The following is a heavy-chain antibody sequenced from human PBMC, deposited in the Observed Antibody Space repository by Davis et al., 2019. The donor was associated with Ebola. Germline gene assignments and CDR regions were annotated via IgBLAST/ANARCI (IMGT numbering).Heavy chain of an antibody. CDR1: GFSFNSYW. CDR3: ARDPSTVTPDFDY. CDR2: IWYDGTNK. V-gene: IGHV3-30*02. J-gene: IGHJ4*02. Sequence: PGGSLRLSCAASGFSFNSYWIYWFRQAPGKGLEWVAFIWYDGTNKYYADSVKVRFTISRDNSKNTLYLQMNSLRAEDTAVYYCARDPSTVTPDFDYWGKGTLVTVSS. D-gene: IGHD4-11*01.